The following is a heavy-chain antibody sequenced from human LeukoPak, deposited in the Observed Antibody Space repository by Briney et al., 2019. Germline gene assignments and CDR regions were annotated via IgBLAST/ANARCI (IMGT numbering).Heavy chain of an antibody. J-gene: IGHJ6*03. CDR3: ARDKAFSGLSNRDMDV. D-gene: IGHD2/OR15-2a*01. Sequence: GASVKVSCKASGGTFSSYAISWVRQAPGQGLEWMGGIIPIFGTANYAQKFQGRVTITADESTSTAYMELSSLRSEDTAVYYCARDKAFSGLSNRDMDVWGKGTTVTVSS. V-gene: IGHV1-69*13. CDR2: IIPIFGTA. CDR1: GGTFSSYA.